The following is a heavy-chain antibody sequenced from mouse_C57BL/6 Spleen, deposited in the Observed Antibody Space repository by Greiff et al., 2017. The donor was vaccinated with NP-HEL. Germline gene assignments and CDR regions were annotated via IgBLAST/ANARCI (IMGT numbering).Heavy chain of an antibody. Sequence: QVQLQQPGAELVKPGASVKMSCKASGYTFTSYWITWVKQRPGQGLEWIGDIYPGSGSTYYNEKFKGKATLTVDTSSSTAYMKLSSLTSVDSAVYDCARGATVVATDAMDYWGQGTSLTVSS. CDR3: ARGATVVATDAMDY. CDR2: IYPGSGST. D-gene: IGHD1-1*01. J-gene: IGHJ4*01. CDR1: GYTFTSYW. V-gene: IGHV1-55*01.